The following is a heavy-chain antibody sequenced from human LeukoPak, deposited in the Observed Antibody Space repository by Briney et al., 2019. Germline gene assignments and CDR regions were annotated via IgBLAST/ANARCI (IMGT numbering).Heavy chain of an antibody. J-gene: IGHJ1*01. CDR1: GGSFSGYY. CDR2: IYYSGST. D-gene: IGHD3-9*01. Sequence: SETLSLTCAVYGGSFSGYYWSWIRQHPGKGLEWIGYIYYSGSTYYNPSLKSRVTISVDTSKNQFSLKLSSVTAADTAVYYCAARSRTYYDILTGFHPGYFQHWGQGTLVTVSS. V-gene: IGHV4-31*11. CDR3: AARSRTYYDILTGFHPGYFQH.